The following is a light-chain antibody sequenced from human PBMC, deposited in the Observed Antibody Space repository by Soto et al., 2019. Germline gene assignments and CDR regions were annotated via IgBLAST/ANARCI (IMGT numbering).Light chain of an antibody. CDR2: EVN. J-gene: IGLJ1*01. V-gene: IGLV2-8*01. Sequence: QSVLTQPPSASGSPGQSVAISCTGTSSDVVGYNYVSWYQQHPGKAPKLMIYEVNKRPSGVPDRFSGSKSGNTASLTVSGLAAEDEADYYSSYYAGSSNVFGTGTKLTVL. CDR3: SYYAGSSNV. CDR1: SSDVVGYNY.